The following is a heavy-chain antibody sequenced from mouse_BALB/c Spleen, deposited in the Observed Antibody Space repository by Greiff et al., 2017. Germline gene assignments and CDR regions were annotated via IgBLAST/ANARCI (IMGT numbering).Heavy chain of an antibody. CDR2: IRNKANGYTT. J-gene: IGHJ3*01. Sequence: EVKLQESGGGLVQPGGSLRLSCATSGFTFTDYYMSWVRQPPGKALEWLGFIRNKANGYTTEYSASVKGRFTISRDNSQSILYLQMNTLRAEDSATYYCARAPPANWEFAYWGQGTLVTVSA. CDR3: ARAPPANWEFAY. V-gene: IGHV7-3*02. D-gene: IGHD4-1*01. CDR1: GFTFTDYY.